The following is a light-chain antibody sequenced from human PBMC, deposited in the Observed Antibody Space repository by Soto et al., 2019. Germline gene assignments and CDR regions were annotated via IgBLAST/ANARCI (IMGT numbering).Light chain of an antibody. CDR1: QSVGSTY. V-gene: IGKV3-20*01. Sequence: EIVLTQSPGTLSVSPGERATLSCRASQSVGSTYLAWYQHRPGLPPRLLIFGTSNRAPGIPDRFSGSGYGTDFTLTISRLEPEDFAVYFCQQYDNSPRALTFGGGTKVEI. CDR3: QQYDNSPRALT. J-gene: IGKJ4*01. CDR2: GTS.